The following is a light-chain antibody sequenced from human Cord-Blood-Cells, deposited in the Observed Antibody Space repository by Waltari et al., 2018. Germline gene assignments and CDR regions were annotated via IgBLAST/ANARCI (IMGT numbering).Light chain of an antibody. Sequence: SVSGSPGQSITISCTGPSSDVGGYNTVPWYQQHPGKAPKLMIYDVSNRPSGVSNRFSGSKSGNTASLTISGLQAEDEADYYCSSYTSSSTWVFGGGTKLTVL. V-gene: IGLV2-14*04. CDR3: SSYTSSSTWV. CDR2: DVS. J-gene: IGLJ3*02. CDR1: SSDVGGYNT.